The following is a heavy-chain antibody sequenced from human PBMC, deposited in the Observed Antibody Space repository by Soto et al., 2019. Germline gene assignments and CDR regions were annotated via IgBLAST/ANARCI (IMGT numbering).Heavy chain of an antibody. V-gene: IGHV3-23*01. CDR1: GFTFSSYA. CDR3: SKEQRVLLWFGELSLDAFDI. D-gene: IGHD3-10*01. J-gene: IGHJ3*02. Sequence: GGSLRLSCAASGFTFSSYAMSWVRQAPGKGLEWVSAISGSAGSTYYADSAKGRFTISRANAKTTLYLQMNSLRAEDTAVYYCSKEQRVLLWFGELSLDAFDIWGQGTMVTVSS. CDR2: ISGSAGST.